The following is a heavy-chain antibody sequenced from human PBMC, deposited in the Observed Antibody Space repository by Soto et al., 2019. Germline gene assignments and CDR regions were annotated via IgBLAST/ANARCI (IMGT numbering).Heavy chain of an antibody. CDR3: ARESEDLTSNFDY. CDR2: ISSTTNYI. CDR1: GFTFTRYS. Sequence: VQLVESGGGLVKPGGSLRLSCAASGFTFTRYSMNWVRQAPGKGLEWVSSISSTTNYIYYADSMKGRFTVSRDNAKNSVYLEMNSLSAEDTAAYYCARESEDLTSNFDYWGQGTLVTVSS. J-gene: IGHJ4*02. V-gene: IGHV3-21*01.